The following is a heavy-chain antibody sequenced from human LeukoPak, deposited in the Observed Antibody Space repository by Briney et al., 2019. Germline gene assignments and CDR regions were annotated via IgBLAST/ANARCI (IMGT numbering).Heavy chain of an antibody. CDR2: INHSGST. J-gene: IGHJ4*02. CDR3: ARGAGWTGTGFDY. CDR1: GGSFSGYY. D-gene: IGHD1-1*01. Sequence: SETLSLTCAVYGGSFSGYYWSWIRQPPGKGLEWIGEINHSGSTNYNPSLKSRVTISVDTSKNQFSLKLSSVTAADTAVYYCARGAGWTGTGFDYWGQGTLVTASS. V-gene: IGHV4-34*01.